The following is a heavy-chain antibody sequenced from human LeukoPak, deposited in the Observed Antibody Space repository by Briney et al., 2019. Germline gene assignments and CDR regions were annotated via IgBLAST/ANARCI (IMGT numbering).Heavy chain of an antibody. J-gene: IGHJ3*02. D-gene: IGHD2-2*01. V-gene: IGHV4-59*08. CDR1: GGSISSFY. Sequence: SETLSLTCTVSGGSISSFYWSWIRQPPGKGLEWIGFIDSSGSTNYNPSLKSRVTISVDTSKNQFSLRLSSVTAADTAVYYCARHMPESHAFDIWGQGTMVTVSS. CDR3: ARHMPESHAFDI. CDR2: IDSSGST.